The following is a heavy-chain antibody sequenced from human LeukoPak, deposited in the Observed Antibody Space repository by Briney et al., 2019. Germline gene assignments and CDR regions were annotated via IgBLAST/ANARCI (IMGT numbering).Heavy chain of an antibody. Sequence: GGSLRLSCTASGFTFSNYWMSWVRQSPGKGLEWVANIKQDESEKYYVDSVKGRFTISRDNAKNSMYLQMNSLRAEDTAVYYCARDMRSGWKLDYWGQGTLVTVSS. CDR1: GFTFSNYW. CDR3: ARDMRSGWKLDY. D-gene: IGHD6-25*01. CDR2: IKQDESEK. V-gene: IGHV3-7*01. J-gene: IGHJ4*02.